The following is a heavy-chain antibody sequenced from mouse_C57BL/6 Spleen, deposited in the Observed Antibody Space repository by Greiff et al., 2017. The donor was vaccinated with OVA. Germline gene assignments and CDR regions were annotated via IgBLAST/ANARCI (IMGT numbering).Heavy chain of an antibody. CDR2: IYPGDGDT. Sequence: VQLKESGPELVKPGASVKISCKASGYAFSSSWMNWVKQRPGKGLEWIGRIYPGDGDTNYNGKFKGKATLTADKSPSTAYMQLSSLTSEDSAVYFCARDYGKAWFAYWGQGTLVTVSA. CDR3: ARDYGKAWFAY. D-gene: IGHD2-1*01. J-gene: IGHJ3*01. CDR1: GYAFSSSW. V-gene: IGHV1-82*01.